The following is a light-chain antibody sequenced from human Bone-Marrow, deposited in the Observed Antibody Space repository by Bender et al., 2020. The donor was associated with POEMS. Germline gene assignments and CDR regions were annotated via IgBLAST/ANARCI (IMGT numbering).Light chain of an antibody. Sequence: QSALTQPASVSGSPGQSITISCTGTDGDVGGYNLVSWYQQHPGKAPKLMIYEVSKRPSWVTTRFYGSKSGNTASLTIFALQAEDEADYFCYTYASDNYFFCGWTRLTVL. CDR1: DGDVGGYNL. CDR3: YTYASDNYF. V-gene: IGLV2-23*02. J-gene: IGLJ2*01. CDR2: EVS.